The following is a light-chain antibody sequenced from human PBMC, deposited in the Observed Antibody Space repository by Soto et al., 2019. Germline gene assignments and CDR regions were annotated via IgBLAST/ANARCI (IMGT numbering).Light chain of an antibody. CDR3: QQYDRLPFT. CDR2: DAS. J-gene: IGKJ1*01. V-gene: IGKV1-33*01. CDR1: QDVSHF. Sequence: DIQMTQSPSSLSASIGDRVTITCQASQDVSHFLNWFQQRPGKAPKLLIYDASTLERGVPSRFSGRGSGSRFTFTITSLQPEDTATYYCQQYDRLPFTFGQGTKVEMK.